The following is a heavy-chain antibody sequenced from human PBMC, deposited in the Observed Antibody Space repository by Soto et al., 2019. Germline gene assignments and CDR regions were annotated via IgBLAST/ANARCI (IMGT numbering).Heavy chain of an antibody. Sequence: SETLSLTCTVSGGSISSYYWSWIRQPPGKGLEWIGYIYYSGSTNYNPSLKSRVTISVDTSKNQFSLKLSSVTAADTAVYYCARGGSWSGHHRGDPGLYFDYWGPXTLVTVSS. CDR1: GGSISSYY. J-gene: IGHJ4*02. CDR3: ARGGSWSGHHRGDPGLYFDY. V-gene: IGHV4-59*01. D-gene: IGHD3-3*01. CDR2: IYYSGST.